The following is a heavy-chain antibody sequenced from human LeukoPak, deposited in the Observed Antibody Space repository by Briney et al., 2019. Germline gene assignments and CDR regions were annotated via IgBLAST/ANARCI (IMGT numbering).Heavy chain of an antibody. Sequence: SETLSLTCAVYGGSFSGYYWSWIRQPPGKGLEWIGEINHSGSTNYNPSLKSRVTISVDTPKNQFSLKLSSVTAADTAVYYCARSTYYDFWREGIFDYWGQGTLVTVSS. CDR2: INHSGST. CDR1: GGSFSGYY. D-gene: IGHD3-3*01. CDR3: ARSTYYDFWREGIFDY. J-gene: IGHJ4*02. V-gene: IGHV4-34*01.